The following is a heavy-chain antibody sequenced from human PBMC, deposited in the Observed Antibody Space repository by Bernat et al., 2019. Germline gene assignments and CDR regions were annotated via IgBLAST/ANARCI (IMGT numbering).Heavy chain of an antibody. Sequence: QVQLQESGPGLVKPSETLSLTCTVSGGSISSYYWSWIRQPPGKGLEWIGYIYYSGSTNYNPSLKSRVTISVDTSKNQFSLKLSSVTAADTAVYYCARGGSSPVDYYYYMDVWGKGTMVTVSS. CDR1: GGSISSYY. CDR3: ARGGSSPVDYYYYMDV. J-gene: IGHJ6*03. D-gene: IGHD6-19*01. V-gene: IGHV4-59*01. CDR2: IYYSGST.